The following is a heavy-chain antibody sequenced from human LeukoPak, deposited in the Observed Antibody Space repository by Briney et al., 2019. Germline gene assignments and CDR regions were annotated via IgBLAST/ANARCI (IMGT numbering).Heavy chain of an antibody. V-gene: IGHV4-59*11. CDR3: ARDLVTVTKGFDI. Sequence: SETLSLTCAVSDDSFSSHYWTWIRQPPGKGLEWIRYISYIGTTNYNPSLKSRVTLSIDTSKNQFSLKLSSVTAADTAVYYCARDLVTVTKGFDIWGQGTMVSVSS. J-gene: IGHJ3*02. CDR1: DDSFSSHY. CDR2: ISYIGTT. D-gene: IGHD4-17*01.